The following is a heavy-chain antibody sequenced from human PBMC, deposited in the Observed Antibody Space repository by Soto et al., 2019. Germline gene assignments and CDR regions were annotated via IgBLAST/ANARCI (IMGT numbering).Heavy chain of an antibody. CDR1: GFSFSDYF. J-gene: IGHJ5*02. V-gene: IGHV1-46*01. D-gene: IGHD2-15*01. Sequence: ASVKVSCKASGFSFSDYFMHWVRQAPGQGLEWMGIINPSGDSRNYAQKFQGRVTITRDTSTSTVYMDLSSLRYEDTAVYYCARDTSKNDGTPAASSWCHRLGQANRGSVYS. CDR3: ARDTSKNDGTPAASSWCHR. CDR2: INPSGDSR.